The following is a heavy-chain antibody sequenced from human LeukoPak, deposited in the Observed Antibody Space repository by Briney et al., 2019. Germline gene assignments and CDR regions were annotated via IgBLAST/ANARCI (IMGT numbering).Heavy chain of an antibody. CDR3: ARSVVPHGTDV. D-gene: IGHD4-23*01. V-gene: IGHV3-7*04. J-gene: IGHJ6*02. CDR1: GFTFSSYW. CDR2: IKQDGSET. Sequence: GGSLRLSCAASGFTFSSYWMTWVRQAPEKGLEWVANIKQDGSETYYVDSVKGRFTISRDNAKNSLCLHMNSLRVEDSAVYYCARSVVPHGTDVWGQGTTVTVSS.